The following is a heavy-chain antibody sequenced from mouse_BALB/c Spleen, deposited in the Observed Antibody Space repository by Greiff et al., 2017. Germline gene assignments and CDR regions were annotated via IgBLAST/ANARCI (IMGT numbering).Heavy chain of an antibody. Sequence: EVKLMESGPGLVKPSQSLSLTCTVTGYSITSDYAWNWIRQLPGNELEWMGYISYSGSTSYNPSLKSRISITRDTSKNQFFLQLNSVTTEDTATYYSARGDYDHWFAYWGQGTLVTVSA. V-gene: IGHV3-2*02. J-gene: IGHJ3*01. CDR1: GYSITSDYA. D-gene: IGHD2-4*01. CDR3: ARGDYDHWFAY. CDR2: ISYSGST.